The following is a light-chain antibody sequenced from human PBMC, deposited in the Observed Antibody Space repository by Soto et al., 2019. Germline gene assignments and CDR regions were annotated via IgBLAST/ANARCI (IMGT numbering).Light chain of an antibody. CDR1: QGIRNF. Sequence: DIQMTQSPTSLSASVGDRVTITCRASQGIRNFVAWYQQKPGKAPKLLIYAASTLQSGVPSRFSGSGSGTDFPLTLNSLQPEDVATYSCQKYSSVPVFGPGTKVEIK. V-gene: IGKV1-27*01. J-gene: IGKJ3*01. CDR3: QKYSSVPV. CDR2: AAS.